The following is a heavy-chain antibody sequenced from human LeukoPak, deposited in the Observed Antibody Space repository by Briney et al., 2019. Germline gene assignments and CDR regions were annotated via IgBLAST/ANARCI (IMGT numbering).Heavy chain of an antibody. CDR2: IYYSGST. CDR1: GGSISSYY. Sequence: ETLSLTCTVSGGSISSYYWSWIRQPPGKGLEWIGYIYYSGSTNYNPSLKSRVTISVDTSKNQFSLKLSSVTAADTAVYYCARDIAVAGSDYWGQGTLVTVSS. CDR3: ARDIAVAGSDY. J-gene: IGHJ4*02. V-gene: IGHV4-59*13. D-gene: IGHD6-19*01.